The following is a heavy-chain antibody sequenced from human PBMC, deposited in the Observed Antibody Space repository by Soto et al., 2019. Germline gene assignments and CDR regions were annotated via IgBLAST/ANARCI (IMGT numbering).Heavy chain of an antibody. CDR1: GGSISSSSYY. J-gene: IGHJ2*01. CDR3: ASSVVGSGYRRLPVPWYFDL. V-gene: IGHV4-39*01. D-gene: IGHD3-22*01. CDR2: IYYSGST. Sequence: QLQLQESGPGLVKPSETLSLTCTVSGGSISSSSYYWGWIRQPPGKGLEWIGRIYYSGSTYYNPSLKSRVTISVDTSKNQFSLKLSSVTAADTAVYYCASSVVGSGYRRLPVPWYFDLWGRGTLVTVSS.